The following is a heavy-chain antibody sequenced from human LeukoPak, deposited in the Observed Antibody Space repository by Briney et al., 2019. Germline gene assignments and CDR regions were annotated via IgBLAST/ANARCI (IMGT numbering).Heavy chain of an antibody. CDR2: IYYSGST. D-gene: IGHD6-13*01. V-gene: IGHV4-59*08. Sequence: SETLSLTCTVSGGSISSYYWSWIRQAPGKGLEWIGYIYYSGSTNYTPSLKSRVTRSVDTSKNQFSLKLSSVTAADTAVYYCARGAMAAAGLNWFDPWGQGTLVTVSS. J-gene: IGHJ5*02. CDR3: ARGAMAAAGLNWFDP. CDR1: GGSISSYY.